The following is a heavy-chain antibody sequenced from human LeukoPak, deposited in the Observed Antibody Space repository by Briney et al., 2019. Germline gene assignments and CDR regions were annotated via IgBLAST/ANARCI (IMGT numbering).Heavy chain of an antibody. CDR2: IREDGSEK. CDR1: GFTFSNYW. D-gene: IGHD3-10*01. V-gene: IGHV3-7*01. J-gene: IGHJ4*02. CDR3: ARDLAGHYYGSGSSFDY. Sequence: AGGSLRLSCAASGFTFSNYWMSWVRQAPGKGLEWVANIREDGSEKYYVDSVKGQFTISRDNAKNSLFLQMGSLRAEDTAVYYCARDLAGHYYGSGSSFDYWGQGTLVTVS.